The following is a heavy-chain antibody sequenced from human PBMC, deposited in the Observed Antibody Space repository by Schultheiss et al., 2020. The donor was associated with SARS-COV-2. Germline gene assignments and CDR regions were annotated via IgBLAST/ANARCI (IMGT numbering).Heavy chain of an antibody. D-gene: IGHD5-18*01. CDR2: ISSSSSYI. Sequence: GGSLRLSCAASGFTFSSYSMNWVRQAPGKGLEWVSSISSSSSYIYYADSVKGRFTISRDNAKNSLYLQMNSLRAEDTAVYYCARDPGIQLWDYFDYWGQGTLVTVSS. V-gene: IGHV3-21*01. CDR3: ARDPGIQLWDYFDY. J-gene: IGHJ4*02. CDR1: GFTFSSYS.